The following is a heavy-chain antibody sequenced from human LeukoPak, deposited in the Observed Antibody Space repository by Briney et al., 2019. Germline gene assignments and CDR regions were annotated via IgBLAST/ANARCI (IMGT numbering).Heavy chain of an antibody. Sequence: GGSLRLSCAASGFSFDDYGLIWVRQAPGKGLGWVSGINWNGDSTDYADSVKGRFTISRDNAKTSLYLQMNSLRAEDTALYYCARDLRVVITGSFDSWGQGTLVTVST. CDR3: ARDLRVVITGSFDS. CDR1: GFSFDDYG. V-gene: IGHV3-20*04. CDR2: INWNGDST. J-gene: IGHJ4*02. D-gene: IGHD3-22*01.